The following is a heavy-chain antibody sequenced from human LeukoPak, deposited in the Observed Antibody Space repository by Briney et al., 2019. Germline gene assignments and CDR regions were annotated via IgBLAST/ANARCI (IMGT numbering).Heavy chain of an antibody. D-gene: IGHD3-9*01. J-gene: IGHJ4*02. V-gene: IGHV5-51*01. CDR2: IYPGDSDI. Sequence: GESLKISCKGSGYSFTRYWIGWVRQMPGKGLEWMGIIYPGDSDIRYSPSFQGQVTISADKSISTAYLQWSSLKASDTAIYYCARYSPAYYADYWGQGTLVTVSS. CDR1: GYSFTRYW. CDR3: ARYSPAYYADY.